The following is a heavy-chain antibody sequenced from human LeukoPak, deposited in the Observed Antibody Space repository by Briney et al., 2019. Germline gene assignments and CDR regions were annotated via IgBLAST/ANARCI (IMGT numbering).Heavy chain of an antibody. CDR2: IYCSGTT. Sequence: SETLSRTCTVSGGSISSSSYYWGWIRQPPGKGLEWIGSIYCSGTTYYNPSLKSRVTISVDTSKNQFSLRLSSVTAADTAVYYCARDLTRYGSGSFEDSWGQGTLVTVSS. J-gene: IGHJ4*02. V-gene: IGHV4-39*07. CDR3: ARDLTRYGSGSFEDS. D-gene: IGHD3-10*01. CDR1: GGSISSSSYY.